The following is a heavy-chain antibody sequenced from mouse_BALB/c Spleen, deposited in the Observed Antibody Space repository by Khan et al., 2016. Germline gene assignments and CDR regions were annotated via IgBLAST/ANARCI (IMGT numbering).Heavy chain of an antibody. CDR3: ARRNSNYDYDD. Sequence: QVQLQQSGAELARPGASVKLSCKASGYTFTYYWMQWIKQRPGQGLEWIGAIYPGDGDTRYTQNFKGKATLTADKSYSTAYMQLNSLASEDAAVYYCARRNSNYDYDDWGQGTTLTVSS. CDR1: GYTFTYYW. D-gene: IGHD2-4*01. J-gene: IGHJ2*01. V-gene: IGHV1-87*01. CDR2: IYPGDGDT.